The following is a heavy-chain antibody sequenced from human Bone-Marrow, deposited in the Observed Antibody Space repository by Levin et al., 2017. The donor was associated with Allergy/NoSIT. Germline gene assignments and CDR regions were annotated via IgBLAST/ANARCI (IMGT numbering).Heavy chain of an antibody. D-gene: IGHD3-3*01. J-gene: IGHJ6*02. CDR3: AKVKWDITIFGVVIIDPYGMDV. Sequence: GESLKISCAASGFTFSSCGMHWVRQAPGKGLEWVAVISYDGSNKYYADSVKGRFTISRDNSKNTLYLQMNSLRAEDTAVYYCAKVKWDITIFGVVIIDPYGMDVWGQGTTVTVSS. V-gene: IGHV3-30*18. CDR2: ISYDGSNK. CDR1: GFTFSSCG.